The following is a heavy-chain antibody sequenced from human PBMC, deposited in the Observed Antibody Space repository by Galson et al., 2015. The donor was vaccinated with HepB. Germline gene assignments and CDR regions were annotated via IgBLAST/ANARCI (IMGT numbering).Heavy chain of an antibody. Sequence: QSGAEVKKAGESLKISCKGSGYSFSSYWIAWVRQMPGRGLEWMGMIYPGDSVTRYRPSFQGQVIISADKSTSTAYLQWSSLKASDTARYYCARHYSYGYENYYGEDVWGQGTTVTVSS. CDR1: GYSFSSYW. V-gene: IGHV5-51*01. CDR2: IYPGDSVT. D-gene: IGHD5-18*01. J-gene: IGHJ6*02. CDR3: ARHYSYGYENYYGEDV.